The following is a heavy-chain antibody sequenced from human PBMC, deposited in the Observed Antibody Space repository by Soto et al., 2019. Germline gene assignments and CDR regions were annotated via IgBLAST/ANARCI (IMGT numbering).Heavy chain of an antibody. J-gene: IGHJ4*02. D-gene: IGHD2-15*01. V-gene: IGHV1-18*01. Sequence: GASVKVSCKASGYSFTTYGISWVRQAPGQGLEWMGWISAYNGDTNYAQNFQGRVTMTTDTSMSIVYMELRSLRSDDTAVYYCARDGYCSGGTCYGPTLDYWGQGTLVTVSS. CDR3: ARDGYCSGGTCYGPTLDY. CDR2: ISAYNGDT. CDR1: GYSFTTYG.